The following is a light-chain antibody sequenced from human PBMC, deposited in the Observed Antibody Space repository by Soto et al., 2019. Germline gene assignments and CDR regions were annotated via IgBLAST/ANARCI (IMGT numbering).Light chain of an antibody. J-gene: IGKJ4*01. CDR3: QQLNTYPVT. V-gene: IGKV1-9*01. Sequence: IQLTQSPSSLSASVVDSFTITCLASQGISRYLSWYQQKPGRAPKLLISAASTLQSGVPARFSGSGSGTDFTLSITSLQPEDFATYYCQQLNTYPVTCGGGNTGDIK. CDR1: QGISRY. CDR2: AAS.